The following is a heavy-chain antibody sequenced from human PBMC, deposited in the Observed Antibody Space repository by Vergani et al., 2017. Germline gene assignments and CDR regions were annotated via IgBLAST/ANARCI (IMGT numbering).Heavy chain of an antibody. CDR2: ISSSSSYI. Sequence: EVQLVESGGGLVQPGGSLRLSCAASGCTFSSYSMNWVRQAPGKGLEWVSSISSSSSYIYYADSVKGRFTISRDNAKNSLYLQMNSLRAEDTAVYYCAREGELHGRVDYWGQGTLVTVSS. CDR1: GCTFSSYS. J-gene: IGHJ4*02. CDR3: AREGELHGRVDY. V-gene: IGHV3-21*01. D-gene: IGHD1-26*01.